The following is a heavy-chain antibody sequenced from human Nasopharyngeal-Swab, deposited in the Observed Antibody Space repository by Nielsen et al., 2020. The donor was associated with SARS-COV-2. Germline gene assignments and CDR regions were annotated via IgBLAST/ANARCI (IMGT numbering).Heavy chain of an antibody. CDR3: ARAGGVPAAMGWFDP. V-gene: IGHV4-34*09. D-gene: IGHD2-2*01. CDR2: INHSGST. J-gene: IGHJ5*02. Sequence: RQAPGKGLEWIGEINHSGSTYYNPSLKSRVTISVDTSKNQFSLKLSSVTAADTAVYYCARAGGVPAAMGWFDPWGQGTLVTVSS.